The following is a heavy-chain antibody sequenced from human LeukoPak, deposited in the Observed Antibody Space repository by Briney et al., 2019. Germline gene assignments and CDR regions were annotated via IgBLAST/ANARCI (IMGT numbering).Heavy chain of an antibody. Sequence: ASVKVSCKASGYTVTSYAIHWVRQAPGQRLEWMGGIIPIFGTANYAQKFQGRVTITADESTSTAYMELSSLRSEDTAVYYCARAPLGYCSSTSCSSPYYYYYMDVWGKGTTVTVSS. CDR2: IIPIFGTA. D-gene: IGHD2-2*01. V-gene: IGHV1-69*13. J-gene: IGHJ6*03. CDR1: GYTVTSYA. CDR3: ARAPLGYCSSTSCSSPYYYYYMDV.